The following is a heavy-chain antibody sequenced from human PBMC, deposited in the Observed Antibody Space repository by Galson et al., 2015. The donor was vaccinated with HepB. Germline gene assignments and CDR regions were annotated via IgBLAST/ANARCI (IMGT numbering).Heavy chain of an antibody. D-gene: IGHD5-18*01. CDR3: AKGYGLFDY. V-gene: IGHV3-23*01. CDR1: GFSFDTHA. J-gene: IGHJ4*02. CDR2: ISRSGDST. Sequence: SLRLSCAASGFSFDTHAMSWVRQAPGRGLEWISGISRSGDSTFYADSVKGRFTVSRDNSNNMLYLQMNSLRAEDAGLYFCAKGYGLFDYWGQGILVTVSS.